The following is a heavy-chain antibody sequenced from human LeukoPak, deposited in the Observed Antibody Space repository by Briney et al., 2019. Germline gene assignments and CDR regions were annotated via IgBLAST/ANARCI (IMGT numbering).Heavy chain of an antibody. CDR2: ISASGAGT. CDR3: AKDHRVYYYFDY. Sequence: PGGSLRLSCAGSGFTFSNYGMSWVRQALGKGLEWVSTISASGAGTYYADSVKGRFTVSRDNSKNTLYLQMNSLRAEDTAVYYCAKDHRVYYYFDYWGQGTLVTVSS. J-gene: IGHJ4*02. CDR1: GFTFSNYG. D-gene: IGHD6-13*01. V-gene: IGHV3-23*01.